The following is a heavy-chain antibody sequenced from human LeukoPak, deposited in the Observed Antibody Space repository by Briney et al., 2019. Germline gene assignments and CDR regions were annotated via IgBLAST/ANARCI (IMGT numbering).Heavy chain of an antibody. Sequence: PSETLSLTCTVSGGSISSSSYYWGWIRQPPGKGLEWIGSIYYSGSTNYNPSLKSRVTISVDTSKNQFSLKLSSVTAADTAVYYCARGGRWLRHWGQGTLVTVSS. CDR2: IYYSGST. CDR3: ARGGRWLRH. J-gene: IGHJ4*02. D-gene: IGHD5-24*01. V-gene: IGHV4-39*07. CDR1: GGSISSSSYY.